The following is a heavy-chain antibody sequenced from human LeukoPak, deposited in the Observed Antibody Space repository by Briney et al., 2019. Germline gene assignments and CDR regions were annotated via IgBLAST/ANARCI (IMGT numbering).Heavy chain of an antibody. CDR3: ARRNNGVVPAGIGYYFDY. CDR1: GFTFSSYA. J-gene: IGHJ4*02. D-gene: IGHD2-2*01. Sequence: PGGSLRLSCAASGFTFSSYAMSWVRQAPGKGLEWVSAISGSGGSTYYADSVKGRFTISRDNSKNTLYLQMNSLRDEDTAVYYCARRNNGVVPAGIGYYFDYWGQGTLVTVSS. V-gene: IGHV3-23*01. CDR2: ISGSGGST.